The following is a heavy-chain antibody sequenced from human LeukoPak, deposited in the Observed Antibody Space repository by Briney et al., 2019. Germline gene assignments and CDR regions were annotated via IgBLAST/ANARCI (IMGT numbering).Heavy chain of an antibody. CDR3: ARHIRAGVGPGDYYYGMDV. CDR2: INHSGST. V-gene: IGHV4-34*01. D-gene: IGHD2-21*01. J-gene: IGHJ6*02. Sequence: SETLSLTCAVYGGSFSGYYWSRIRQPPGKGLEWIGEINHSGSTNYNPSLKSRVTISVDTSKNQFSLKLSSVTAADTAVYYCARHIRAGVGPGDYYYGMDVWGQGTTVAVSS. CDR1: GGSFSGYY.